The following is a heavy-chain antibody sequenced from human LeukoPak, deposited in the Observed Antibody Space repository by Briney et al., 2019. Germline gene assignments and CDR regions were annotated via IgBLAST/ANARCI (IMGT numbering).Heavy chain of an antibody. J-gene: IGHJ4*02. Sequence: SETLSLTCAAYGGSFSGYYWSWIRQPPGKGLEWIGEINHSGSTNYNPSLKSRVTISVDTSKNQFSLKLSSVTAADTAVYYCARPPYYYGSGSPTVIDYWGQGTLVTVSS. D-gene: IGHD3-10*01. CDR1: GGSFSGYY. CDR2: INHSGST. V-gene: IGHV4-34*01. CDR3: ARPPYYYGSGSPTVIDY.